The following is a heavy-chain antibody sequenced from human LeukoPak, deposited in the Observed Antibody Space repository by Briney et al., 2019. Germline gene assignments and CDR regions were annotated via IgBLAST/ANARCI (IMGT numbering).Heavy chain of an antibody. CDR1: GFTVSSYD. J-gene: IGHJ2*01. CDR3: AREALSGGPFDL. D-gene: IGHD2/OR15-2a*01. Sequence: GRSLRLSCAAAGFTVSSYDMHWGRQATGKGLEWVSAIGTAGDTYYPGSVKGRFTISRENAKNSLYLQMNSLRAADTAVYYCAREALSGGPFDLWGRGTLVTVSS. V-gene: IGHV3-13*01. CDR2: IGTAGDT.